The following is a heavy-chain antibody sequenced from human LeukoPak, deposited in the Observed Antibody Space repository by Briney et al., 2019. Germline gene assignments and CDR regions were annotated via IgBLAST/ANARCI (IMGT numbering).Heavy chain of an antibody. D-gene: IGHD3-22*01. J-gene: IGHJ4*02. Sequence: SETLSLTCTVSGGSISSSSYYWGWIRQPPGKGLEWIGSIYYSGSTYYNPSLKSRVTISVDTSKNQFSLKLSSVTAADTAVYYCAREEDYYDSSGTSFDYWGQGTLVTVSS. CDR2: IYYSGST. V-gene: IGHV4-39*07. CDR3: AREEDYYDSSGTSFDY. CDR1: GGSISSSSYY.